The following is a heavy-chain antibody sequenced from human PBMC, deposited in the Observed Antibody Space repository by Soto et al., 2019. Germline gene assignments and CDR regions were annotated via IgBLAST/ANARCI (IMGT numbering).Heavy chain of an antibody. Sequence: EVQLLESGGRLVQPGGSLRLSCAVSGFTFSSYAMSWVRQAPGKGLEWVSAISGSGVSTYYADAVKGRFTISRDNSKSTLYLQMNSLGAEYTALYYWAKEFMGGGVQPFSPSQVGAVDIWGRGTMVTVSS. J-gene: IGHJ3*02. V-gene: IGHV3-23*01. CDR1: GFTFSSYA. CDR2: ISGSGVST. CDR3: AKEFMGGGVQPFSPSQVGAVDI. D-gene: IGHD3-16*01.